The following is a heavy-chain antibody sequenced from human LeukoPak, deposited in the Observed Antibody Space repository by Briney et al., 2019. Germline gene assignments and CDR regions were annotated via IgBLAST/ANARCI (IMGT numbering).Heavy chain of an antibody. CDR3: ARTDGYSTVTASLGY. D-gene: IGHD4-17*01. J-gene: IGHJ4*02. CDR2: ISYDGSNK. Sequence: GRSLRLSCAASGFTFSSYAMHWVRQAPGKGLEWVAVISYDGSNKYYADSVKGRFTISRDNSKNTLYLQMNSLRAEDTAVYYCARTDGYSTVTASLGYWGQGTLVTVSS. V-gene: IGHV3-30*04. CDR1: GFTFSSYA.